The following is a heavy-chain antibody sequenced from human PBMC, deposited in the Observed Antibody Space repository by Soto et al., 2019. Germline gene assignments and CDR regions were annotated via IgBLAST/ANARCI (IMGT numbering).Heavy chain of an antibody. J-gene: IGHJ6*02. CDR1: GGTFSSYA. CDR3: ARFWGWLLYGGYYYCGMGV. CDR2: IIPIFGTA. V-gene: IGHV1-69*06. Sequence: GASVKVSCKASGGTFSSYAISWVRQAPGQGLEWMGGIIPIFGTANYAQKFQGRVTITADKSTSTAYMELSSLRSEDTAVHYCARFWGWLLYGGYYYCGMGVWGQGPTVTVS. D-gene: IGHD3-3*01.